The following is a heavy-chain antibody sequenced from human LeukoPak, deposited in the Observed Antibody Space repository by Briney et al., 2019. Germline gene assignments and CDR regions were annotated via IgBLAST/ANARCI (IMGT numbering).Heavy chain of an antibody. D-gene: IGHD2-21*01. CDR1: GFTFSSHW. Sequence: QPGGSLRLSCAASGFTFSSHWMSWVRQIPGKGLEWVANIKQDGDEKYYVDSVKGRFTISRDNAKKSLYLQLNSLRAEDTAVYYCARQIDTNFFAYRGQGTLVTVSS. J-gene: IGHJ4*02. CDR2: IKQDGDEK. CDR3: ARQIDTNFFAY. V-gene: IGHV3-7*01.